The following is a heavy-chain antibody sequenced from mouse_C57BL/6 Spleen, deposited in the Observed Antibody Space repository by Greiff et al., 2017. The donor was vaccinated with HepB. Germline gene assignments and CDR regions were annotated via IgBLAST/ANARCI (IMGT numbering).Heavy chain of an antibody. D-gene: IGHD2-3*01. V-gene: IGHV1-80*01. J-gene: IGHJ4*01. Sequence: VHLVESGAELVKPGASVKISCKASGYAFSSYWMNWVKQRPGKGLEWIGQIYPGDGDTNYNGKFKGKATLTADKSSSTAYRQLSSLTSEDSAVYFCARWGLLYAMDYWGQGTSVTVSS. CDR1: GYAFSSYW. CDR3: ARWGLLYAMDY. CDR2: IYPGDGDT.